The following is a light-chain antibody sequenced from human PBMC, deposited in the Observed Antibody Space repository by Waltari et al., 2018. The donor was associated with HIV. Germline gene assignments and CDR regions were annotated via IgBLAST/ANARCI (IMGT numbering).Light chain of an antibody. Sequence: QSVLTQPPSVSAAPGQKVTIPCSGSSPNIGSNRVFWYQQLPGTAPKLLIYDNTKRPSGIPDRFSGSKSGTLATLGITGLQTGDEADYYCGTWDSSLSAVLFGGGTKLTGL. CDR3: GTWDSSLSAVL. CDR2: DNT. J-gene: IGLJ2*01. V-gene: IGLV1-51*01. CDR1: SPNIGSNR.